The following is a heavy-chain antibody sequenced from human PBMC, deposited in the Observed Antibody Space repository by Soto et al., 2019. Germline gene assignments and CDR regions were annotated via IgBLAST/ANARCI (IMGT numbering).Heavy chain of an antibody. D-gene: IGHD6-13*01. J-gene: IGHJ5*02. V-gene: IGHV1-69*01. CDR1: GGTFSRHA. Sequence: QVQLVQSGSEVKMPGSSVKVSCKTSGGTFSRHAINWVRQAPGQGLEWMGGIIPMFGTTNYAQKFKGRVTISADESTSTAYMELSSLRSEDAAVYYCAIAASHGSRWYFWFDPWGHGTLVTVSS. CDR2: IIPMFGTT. CDR3: AIAASHGSRWYFWFDP.